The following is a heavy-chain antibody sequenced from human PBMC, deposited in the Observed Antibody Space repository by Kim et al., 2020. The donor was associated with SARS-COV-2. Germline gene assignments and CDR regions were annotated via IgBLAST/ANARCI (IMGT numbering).Heavy chain of an antibody. CDR3: ATLAYCGGDCYSDLVETKGVGGY. Sequence: GGSLRLSCAASGFTFSSYGMHWVRQAPGKGLEWVAVIWYDGSNKYYADSVKGRFTISRDNSKNTLYLQMNSLRAEDTAVYYCATLAYCGGDCYSDLVETKGVGGYWGQGTLVTVSS. CDR2: IWYDGSNK. D-gene: IGHD2-21*02. CDR1: GFTFSSYG. J-gene: IGHJ4*02. V-gene: IGHV3-33*01.